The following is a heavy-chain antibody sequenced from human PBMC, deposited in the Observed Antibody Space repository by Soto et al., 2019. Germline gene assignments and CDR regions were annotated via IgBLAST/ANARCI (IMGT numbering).Heavy chain of an antibody. Sequence: QVQLVQSGAEVKKPGASVKVSCEASGYAFSTYGISWVRQAPGQGLEWMGWVSGYTGNRNYAQKFQDRVTMTTDTATSTAYMELRSLRSDETAVYFCAKGAAAVWFDPWGQGTLVTVSS. J-gene: IGHJ5*02. CDR3: AKGAAAVWFDP. D-gene: IGHD6-13*01. CDR1: GYAFSTYG. CDR2: VSGYTGNR. V-gene: IGHV1-18*01.